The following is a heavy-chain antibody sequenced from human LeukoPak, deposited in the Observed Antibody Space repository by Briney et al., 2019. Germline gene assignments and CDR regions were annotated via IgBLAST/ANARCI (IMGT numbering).Heavy chain of an antibody. J-gene: IGHJ4*02. CDR2: INPSGGST. Sequence: ASVKVSCKASGYTFTSYYMHWVRQAPGQGLEWMGIINPSGGSTSYAQKFQGRVTMTRDTSTSTVHMELSSLRSEDTAVYYCARDMYYDSSGYPLDYWGQGTLVTVSS. D-gene: IGHD3-22*01. CDR3: ARDMYYDSSGYPLDY. V-gene: IGHV1-46*01. CDR1: GYTFTSYY.